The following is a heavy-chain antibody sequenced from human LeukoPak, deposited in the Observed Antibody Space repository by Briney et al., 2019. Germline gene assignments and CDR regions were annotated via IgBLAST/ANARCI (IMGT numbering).Heavy chain of an antibody. V-gene: IGHV3-33*01. J-gene: IGHJ4*02. CDR3: ARDQRRYCSGGSCYSLNY. D-gene: IGHD2-15*01. Sequence: GGSLRLSCAASGFTFSSYGMRWVRQAPGKGLEWVAVIWYDGSNKYYADSVKGRFTISRDNSKNTLYLQMNSLRAEDTAVYYCARDQRRYCSGGSCYSLNYWGQGTLVTVSS. CDR2: IWYDGSNK. CDR1: GFTFSSYG.